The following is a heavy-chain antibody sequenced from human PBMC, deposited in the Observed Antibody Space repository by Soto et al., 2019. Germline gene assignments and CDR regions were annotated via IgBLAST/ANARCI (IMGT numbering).Heavy chain of an antibody. CDR2: MNPNSGNT. J-gene: IGHJ5*02. CDR3: ARGLFVAAAPSWFDA. CDR1: GYTFTSYD. Sequence: ASVKVSCKASGYTFTSYDINWVRQATGQGLEWMGWMNPNSGNTGYAQKFQGRVTMTRNTSITTVYMELSSLRSEDTAVYYCARGLFVAAAPSWFDAWGQGTLVTVSS. D-gene: IGHD6-13*01. V-gene: IGHV1-8*01.